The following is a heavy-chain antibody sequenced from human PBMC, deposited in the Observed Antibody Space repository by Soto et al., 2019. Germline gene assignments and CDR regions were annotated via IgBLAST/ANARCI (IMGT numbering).Heavy chain of an antibody. D-gene: IGHD1-26*01. CDR1: GFTRGSYG. Sequence: GGSLRLSCAASGFTRGSYGMTWVRQAPGKGLECVSGITAATGTTYYADSVKGRFTISRDLSTNTLFLQMNSLRAADSAVYYCAKAKGRSNFYYSGLDVWGQGTTVTVSS. CDR3: AKAKGRSNFYYSGLDV. J-gene: IGHJ6*02. V-gene: IGHV3-23*01. CDR2: ITAATGTT.